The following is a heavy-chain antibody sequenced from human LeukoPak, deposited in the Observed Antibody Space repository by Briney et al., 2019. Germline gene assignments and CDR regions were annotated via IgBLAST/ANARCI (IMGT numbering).Heavy chain of an antibody. CDR3: AKAGGYGDYEAFDY. J-gene: IGHJ4*02. V-gene: IGHV3-30*18. CDR1: GFTFSSYG. CDR2: ISYDGSNK. Sequence: GRSLRLSCAASGFTFSSYGMHWVRQAPGKGLEWVAVISYDGSNKYYADSVKGRFTISRDNSKNTLYLQMNSLRAEDTAVYYCAKAGGYGDYEAFDYWGQGTLVTVSS. D-gene: IGHD4-17*01.